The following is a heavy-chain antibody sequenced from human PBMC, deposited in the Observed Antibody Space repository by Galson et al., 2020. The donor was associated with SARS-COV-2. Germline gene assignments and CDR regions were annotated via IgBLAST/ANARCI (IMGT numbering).Heavy chain of an antibody. D-gene: IGHD3-22*01. V-gene: IGHV3-30-3*01. J-gene: IGHJ6*02. CDR3: ARELLLYYYDSSGSRDTYGMDV. CDR2: ISYDGSNK. Sequence: GGSLRLSCAASGFTFSSYAMHWVRQAPGKGLEWVAVISYDGSNKYYADSVKGRFTISRDNSKNTLYLQMNSLRAEDTAVYYCARELLLYYYDSSGSRDTYGMDVWGQGTTVTVSS. CDR1: GFTFSSYA.